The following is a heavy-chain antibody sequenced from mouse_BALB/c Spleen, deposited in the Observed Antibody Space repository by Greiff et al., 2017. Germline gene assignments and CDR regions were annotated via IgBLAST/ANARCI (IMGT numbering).Heavy chain of an antibody. CDR3: ARQNYGSSYAMDY. V-gene: IGHV5-6-2*01. CDR2: INSNGGST. D-gene: IGHD1-1*01. J-gene: IGHJ4*01. CDR1: GFTFSSYY. Sequence: EVHLVESGGGLVKPGGSLKLSCAASGFTFSSYYMSWVRQTPEKRLELVAAINSNGGSTYYPDTVKGRFTISRDNAKNTLYLQMSSLKSEDTALYYCARQNYGSSYAMDYWGQGTSVTVSS.